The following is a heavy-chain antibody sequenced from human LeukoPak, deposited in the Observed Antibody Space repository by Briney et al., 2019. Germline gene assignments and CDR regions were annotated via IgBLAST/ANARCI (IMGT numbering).Heavy chain of an antibody. CDR2: INSDGSST. CDR3: ARGGYYHIDY. J-gene: IGHJ4*02. D-gene: IGHD3-22*01. CDR1: GFTFSSYW. Sequence: GGSLRLSCGASGFTFSSYWMHCVRQAPGKGVVWVSRINSDGSSTSYADSVKGRFTISRDNAKNTLYLQMNSLRAEDTAVYYCARGGYYHIDYWGQGTLVTVSS. V-gene: IGHV3-74*01.